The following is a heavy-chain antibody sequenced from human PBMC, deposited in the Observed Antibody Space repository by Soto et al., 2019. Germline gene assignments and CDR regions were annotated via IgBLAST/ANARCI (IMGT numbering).Heavy chain of an antibody. J-gene: IGHJ6*04. D-gene: IGHD4-17*01. CDR1: GFTFDDFA. CDR3: AQAFHEIDDGDYRYYFYGMDV. V-gene: IGHV3-9*01. CDR2: ISWDSTGI. Sequence: EVQLVESGGGLVQPGRSLRLSCAASGFTFDDFAMHWVRQVPGKGLEWVSGISWDSTGIGYADSVKGRFTISRDNAKNSLYLQMDSLRGEDTGLYYCAQAFHEIDDGDYRYYFYGMDVWGKGTTVTVYS.